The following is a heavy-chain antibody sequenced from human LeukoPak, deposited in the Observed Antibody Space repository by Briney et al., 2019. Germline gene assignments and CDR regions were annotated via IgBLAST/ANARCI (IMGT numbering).Heavy chain of an antibody. CDR2: IYDSGST. V-gene: IGHV4-30-4*01. D-gene: IGHD2-15*01. J-gene: IGHJ3*02. CDR1: GASIRSGDYY. CDR3: ARDCSGGSCYGAFDI. Sequence: SQTLSLTCTVSGASIRSGDYYWSWIRQPPGKGLEWIGYIYDSGSTYYNPSLKGRITISVDTSENQFSLKLSSVTATDTAVYYCARDCSGGSCYGAFDIWGQGTMVTVSS.